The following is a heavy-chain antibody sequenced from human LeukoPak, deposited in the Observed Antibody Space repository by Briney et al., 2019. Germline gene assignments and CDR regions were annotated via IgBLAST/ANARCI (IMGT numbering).Heavy chain of an antibody. J-gene: IGHJ5*02. V-gene: IGHV1-2*02. CDR2: INPNSGGT. D-gene: IGHD2-15*01. Sequence: ASVKVSCKASGYTFTGYYMHWVRQAPGQGLEWMGWINPNSGGTNYAQKFQGRVTMTRDTSISTAYMELSRLGSDDTAVYYCARGFPIVVVVAATIPHWFDPWGQGTLVTVSS. CDR1: GYTFTGYY. CDR3: ARGFPIVVVVAATIPHWFDP.